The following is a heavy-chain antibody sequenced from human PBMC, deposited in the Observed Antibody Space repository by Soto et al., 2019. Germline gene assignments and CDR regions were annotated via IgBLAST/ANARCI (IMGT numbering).Heavy chain of an antibody. CDR2: ISYDGSNK. CDR1: GFTFSTYG. CDR3: AKGFSYSVIDY. D-gene: IGHD5-18*01. V-gene: IGHV3-30*18. J-gene: IGHJ4*02. Sequence: QVQLVESGGGVVQPGRSLRLSCAASGFTFSTYGMHWVRQAPGKGLEWVAVISYDGSNKYYADSVKGRFTISRDNSKNTLYLKMSRLRAEYTAVYYCAKGFSYSVIDYWGQGTLVTVSS.